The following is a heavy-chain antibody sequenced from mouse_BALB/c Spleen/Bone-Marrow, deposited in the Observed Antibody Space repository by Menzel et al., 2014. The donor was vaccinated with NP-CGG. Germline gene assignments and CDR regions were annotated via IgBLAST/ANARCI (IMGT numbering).Heavy chain of an antibody. CDR2: INPGSGGT. V-gene: IGHV1-54*01. CDR3: ARWLGQGWYFDV. J-gene: IGHJ1*01. D-gene: IGHD3-3*01. CDR1: GYAFTDYL. Sequence: QVQLQQSGAELIRPGTSVKVSCKASGYAFTDYLIEWVKQRPGQGLEWIGVINPGSGGTHYNEKFKGKATLTADKSSSTAYMQLSSLTSDDSAVYFCARWLGQGWYFDVWGAGTTVTVSS.